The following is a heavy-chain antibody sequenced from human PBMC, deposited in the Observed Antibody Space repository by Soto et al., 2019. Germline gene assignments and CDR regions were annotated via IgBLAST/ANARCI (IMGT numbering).Heavy chain of an antibody. CDR2: IHSSGST. J-gene: IGHJ5*02. CDR1: GASMNSYH. CDR3: ARNQGVAAAGITWFDP. D-gene: IGHD6-13*01. Sequence: SETLSLTCTVSGASMNSYHWSWIRQPAGKGLEWIGHIHSSGSTNYNPSLKSRVTMSVDTSKNQFSLRLMSLTAADTAVYYCARNQGVAAAGITWFDPWGQGSLVTVSS. V-gene: IGHV4-4*07.